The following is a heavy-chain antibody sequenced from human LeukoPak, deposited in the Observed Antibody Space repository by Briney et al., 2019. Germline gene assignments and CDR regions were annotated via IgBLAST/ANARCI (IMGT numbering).Heavy chain of an antibody. J-gene: IGHJ4*02. CDR1: GYTFTSYG. Sequence: ASAKVSCKASGYTFTSYGISWVRQAPGQGLEWMGWISAYNGNTNYAQKLQGRVTMTTDTSTSTAYMELRSLRSDDTAVYYCARDSPYDSSGSLDYWGQGTLVTVSS. D-gene: IGHD3-22*01. V-gene: IGHV1-18*01. CDR3: ARDSPYDSSGSLDY. CDR2: ISAYNGNT.